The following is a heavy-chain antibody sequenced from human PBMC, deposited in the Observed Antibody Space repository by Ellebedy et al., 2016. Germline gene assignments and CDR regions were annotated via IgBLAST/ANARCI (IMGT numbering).Heavy chain of an antibody. Sequence: SETLSLTCTVSGDSFRSDNHYCGWIRQTPAKGLEWIGYVYYSGSTNYNPSLESRVTISVDTSKNQVSLNLSSVTAADTAVYYCARSRIPNYGMDVWGQGTTVTVSS. CDR3: ARSRIPNYGMDV. CDR2: VYYSGST. D-gene: IGHD6-6*01. V-gene: IGHV4-61*01. CDR1: GDSFRSDNHY. J-gene: IGHJ6*02.